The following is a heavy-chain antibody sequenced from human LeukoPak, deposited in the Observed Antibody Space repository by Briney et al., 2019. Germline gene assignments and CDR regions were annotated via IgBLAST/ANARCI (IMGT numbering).Heavy chain of an antibody. D-gene: IGHD3-3*01. CDR3: ARHNYYNFWNALNWFDP. CDR2: IYYRGST. J-gene: IGHJ5*02. Sequence: SETLSLTCTVSGDSINNINYYWAWIRQSPGKGLEWIGSIYYRGSTYYNPSLKSRLIMSVDTAENHFSLRLTSVTAADTAIYYCARHNYYNFWNALNWFDPWGQGTLVTVSS. CDR1: GDSINNINYY. V-gene: IGHV4-39*01.